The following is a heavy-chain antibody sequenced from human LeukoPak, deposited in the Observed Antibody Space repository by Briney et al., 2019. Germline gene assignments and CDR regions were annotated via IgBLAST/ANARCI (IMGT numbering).Heavy chain of an antibody. J-gene: IGHJ5*02. V-gene: IGHV3-74*01. CDR2: INSDGSST. Sequence: GGSLRLSCAASGFTFSSYWMHWVRHAPGKGLVWVSRINSDGSSTSYADSVKGRFTISRDNAKNTLYLQMNSLRAEDTAVYYCARGGYNWNDDWFDPWGQGTLVTVSS. CDR3: ARGGYNWNDDWFDP. CDR1: GFTFSSYW. D-gene: IGHD1-1*01.